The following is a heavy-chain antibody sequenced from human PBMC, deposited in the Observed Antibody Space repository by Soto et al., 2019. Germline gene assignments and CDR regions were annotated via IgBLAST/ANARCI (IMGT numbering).Heavy chain of an antibody. Sequence: EVQLLESGGNLVQPGESLTLSCAASGFTFRNYAMSWVRQAPEKGLEWLSVISGSGESTYSADSVQGRFIISRDNSKNRLFLTLSRVRADDTAVYYCARSKVRPYYETTNFYCNWFDSWGQGTLVTVSS. CDR2: ISGSGEST. CDR3: ARSKVRPYYETTNFYCNWFDS. J-gene: IGHJ5*01. CDR1: GFTFRNYA. D-gene: IGHD3-22*01. V-gene: IGHV3-23*01.